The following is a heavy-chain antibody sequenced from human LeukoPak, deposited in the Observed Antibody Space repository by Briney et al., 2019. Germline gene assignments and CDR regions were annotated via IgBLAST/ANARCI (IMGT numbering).Heavy chain of an antibody. CDR3: ARVVVTITNWFDP. V-gene: IGHV3-48*04. D-gene: IGHD2-21*02. CDR1: GFTFTDYT. J-gene: IGHJ5*02. Sequence: GGSLRLSCAASGFTFTDYTMNWVRQAPGKGLEWVSEISGSSSTIYYADSVQGRFTISRDNAKNSLYLQMNSLRAEDTAVYYCARVVVTITNWFDPWGQGTLVTVSS. CDR2: ISGSSSTI.